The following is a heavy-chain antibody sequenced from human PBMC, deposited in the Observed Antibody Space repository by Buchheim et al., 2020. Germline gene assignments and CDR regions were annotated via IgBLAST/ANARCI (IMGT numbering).Heavy chain of an antibody. V-gene: IGHV3-23*01. CDR1: GFTFSSST. CDR2: ISGTGGRT. D-gene: IGHD1-26*01. Sequence: EVQLLESGGGLVQSGGSLRLSCVASGFTFSSSTMIWVRQAPGKGLEWVSAISGTGGRTYYEDSVKGRFTISRANSKNTLYLQMNSLRAEDTAEYYCAKDRVGATYYYYGMDVWGQGTT. CDR3: AKDRVGATYYYYGMDV. J-gene: IGHJ6*02.